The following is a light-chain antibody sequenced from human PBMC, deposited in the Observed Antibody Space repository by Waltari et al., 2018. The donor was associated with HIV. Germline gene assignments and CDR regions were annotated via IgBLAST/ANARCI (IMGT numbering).Light chain of an antibody. V-gene: IGLV2-14*01. CDR2: EVS. Sequence: QSALTQPASVSGSPGQSITIPCTATSSDVGGSNYVSWYQQHPGKAPKLMIYEVSNRPSGVSNRFSGSKSGNTASLTISGLQAEDEADYYCSSFTSNSTLVFGTGTKVTVL. J-gene: IGLJ1*01. CDR1: SSDVGGSNY. CDR3: SSFTSNSTLV.